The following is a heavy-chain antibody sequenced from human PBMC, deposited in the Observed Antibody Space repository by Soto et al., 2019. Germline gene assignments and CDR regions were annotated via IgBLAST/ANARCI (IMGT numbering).Heavy chain of an antibody. D-gene: IGHD3-16*01. CDR3: AHIPNYYQYDWFDP. CDR2: IYWDDDK. V-gene: IGHV2-5*02. J-gene: IGHJ5*02. CDR1: GFSLTTRGVG. Sequence: QITLKESGPTLVKPTQTLTLTCTFSGFSLTTRGVGVGWIRQPPGKALECLALIYWDDDKRYSPSLQSRLSTXKXTXRTQVVLTMTNVDPVDTATYYCAHIPNYYQYDWFDPWGQGTLVSVSS.